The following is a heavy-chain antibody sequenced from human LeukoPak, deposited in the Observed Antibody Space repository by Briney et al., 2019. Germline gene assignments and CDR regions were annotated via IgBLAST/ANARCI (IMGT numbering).Heavy chain of an antibody. CDR1: GFTFSSYS. Sequence: GGSLRHSCAASGFTFSSYSTNWGRPALGKGLGWGSSISSSSSYIYYADSVKGRFTISRDNAKNSLYLQMNSLRAEDTAIYYCAKGGYSYLTPDDWGQGTLVTVSS. J-gene: IGHJ4*02. CDR2: ISSSSSYI. V-gene: IGHV3-21*04. CDR3: AKGGYSYLTPDD. D-gene: IGHD5-18*01.